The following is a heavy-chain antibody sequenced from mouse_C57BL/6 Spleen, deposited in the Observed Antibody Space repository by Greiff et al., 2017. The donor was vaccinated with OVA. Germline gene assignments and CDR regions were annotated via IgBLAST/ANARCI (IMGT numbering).Heavy chain of an antibody. D-gene: IGHD2-4*01. V-gene: IGHV1-82*01. Sequence: VQLVESGPELVKPGASVKISCKASGYAFSSSWMNWVKQRPGKGLEWIGRIYPGDGDTNYNGKFKGKATLTAGKSSSTAYMQLSSLTSEDSAVYFCARSSYYDYDGGFAYWGQGTLVTVSA. CDR1: GYAFSSSW. J-gene: IGHJ3*01. CDR2: IYPGDGDT. CDR3: ARSSYYDYDGGFAY.